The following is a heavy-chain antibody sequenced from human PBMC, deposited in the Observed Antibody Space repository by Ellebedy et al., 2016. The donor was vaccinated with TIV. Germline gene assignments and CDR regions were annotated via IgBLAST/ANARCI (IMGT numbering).Heavy chain of an antibody. J-gene: IGHJ4*02. D-gene: IGHD6-13*01. Sequence: PETLSLTCSVSNGSIGSYFWSWIRQPPGKGLEFIGYMFNSGRTNYNPPLKSRVTMSIDTSKNQFSLTLTSVTAADTAVYYCARGFIPGTVYYLDYWGQGTLVTVSS. CDR2: MFNSGRT. CDR1: NGSIGSYF. V-gene: IGHV4-59*01. CDR3: ARGFIPGTVYYLDY.